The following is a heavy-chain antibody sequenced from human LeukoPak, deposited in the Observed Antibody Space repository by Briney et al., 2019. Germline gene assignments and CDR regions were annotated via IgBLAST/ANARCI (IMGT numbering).Heavy chain of an antibody. CDR1: GFTFDDYA. Sequence: GRSLRLSCAASGFTFDDYAMHWVRQAPGKGLEWVSGISWNSGSIGYADSVKGRFTISRDNAKNSLYLQMNSLRAEDTALCYCAKDGYDSSGNHFDYWGQGTLVTVSS. CDR2: ISWNSGSI. CDR3: AKDGYDSSGNHFDY. J-gene: IGHJ4*02. V-gene: IGHV3-9*01. D-gene: IGHD3-22*01.